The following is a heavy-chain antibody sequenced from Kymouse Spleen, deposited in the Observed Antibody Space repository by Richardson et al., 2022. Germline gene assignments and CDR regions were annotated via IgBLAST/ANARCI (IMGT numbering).Heavy chain of an antibody. CDR1: GFTFSSYG. CDR3: ARDRGSSLYWYFDL. V-gene: IGHV3-33*01. J-gene: IGHJ2*01. D-gene: IGHD6-13*01. CDR2: IWYDGSNK. Sequence: QVQLVESGGGVVQPGRSLRLSCAASGFTFSSYGMHWVRQAPGKGLEWVAVIWYDGSNKYYADSVKGRFTISRDNSKNTLYLQMNSLRAEDTAVYYCARDRGSSLYWYFDLWGRGTLVTVSS.